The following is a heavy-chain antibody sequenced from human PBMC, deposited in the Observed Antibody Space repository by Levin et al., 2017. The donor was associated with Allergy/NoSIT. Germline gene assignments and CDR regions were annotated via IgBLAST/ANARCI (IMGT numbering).Heavy chain of an antibody. CDR2: IYYSGST. Sequence: SETLSLTCTVSGGSISSGGYYWSWIRQHPGKGLEWIGYIYYSGSTYYNPSLKSRVTISVDTSKNQFSLKLSSVTAADTAVYYCARESIAVAGTIDLWGRGTLVTVSS. CDR1: GGSISSGGYY. V-gene: IGHV4-31*03. D-gene: IGHD6-19*01. J-gene: IGHJ2*01. CDR3: ARESIAVAGTIDL.